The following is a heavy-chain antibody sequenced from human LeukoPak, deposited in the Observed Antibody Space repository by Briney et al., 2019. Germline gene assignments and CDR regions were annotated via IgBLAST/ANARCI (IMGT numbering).Heavy chain of an antibody. CDR2: IYYSGST. Sequence: SETLSLTCTVSGGSISSYYWSWIRQPPGKGLEWIGYIYYSGSTNYNPSLKSRVTISVDTSKNQFSLKLSSVTAADTAVYYCARTFHSYWYFDLWGRGTLVTVSS. J-gene: IGHJ2*01. CDR3: ARTFHSYWYFDL. CDR1: GGSISSYY. V-gene: IGHV4-59*08. D-gene: IGHD3-16*01.